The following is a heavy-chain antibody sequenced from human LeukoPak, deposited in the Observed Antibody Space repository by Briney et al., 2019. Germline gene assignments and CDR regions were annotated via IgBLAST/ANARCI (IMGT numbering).Heavy chain of an antibody. CDR2: ISSSSSYI. J-gene: IGHJ3*02. V-gene: IGHV3-21*01. CDR3: GRQGIGYAFDI. D-gene: IGHD3-16*01. CDR1: GFLVSSNY. Sequence: PGGSLRLSCAASGFLVSSNYMSWVRQAPGKGLEWVSSISSSSSYIYYADSVKGRFTISRDNAKNSLYLQMNSLRAEDTAVYYCGRQGIGYAFDIWGQGTMVTVPS.